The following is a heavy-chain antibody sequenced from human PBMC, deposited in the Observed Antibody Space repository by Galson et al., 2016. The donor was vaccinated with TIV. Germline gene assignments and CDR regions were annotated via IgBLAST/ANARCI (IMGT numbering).Heavy chain of an antibody. CDR3: SLTNWFNP. CDR2: INSDSTII. J-gene: IGHJ5*02. Sequence: SLRLSCAASGFKFSDYWMHWVRQAPGKGLVWVSCINSDSTIITYADSVRGRFTISRDNAKNTLYLQMNNLRVEDTAVYYCSLTNWFNPWGQGTLVTVSS. V-gene: IGHV3-74*03. D-gene: IGHD1-1*01. CDR1: GFKFSDYW.